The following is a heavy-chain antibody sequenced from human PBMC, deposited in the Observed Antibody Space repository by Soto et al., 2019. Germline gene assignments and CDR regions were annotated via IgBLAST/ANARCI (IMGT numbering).Heavy chain of an antibody. CDR1: GYTFTNHA. D-gene: IGHD6-19*01. CDR3: AREVRSAGEDR. CDR2: ISTGDGDT. Sequence: QVQLIQSGAEVKKPGASVRVSCKASGYTFTNHAMHWVRQAPGQSLEWMGWISTGDGDTRYSQNFQDRLTITRETSASTVYMDLSSLRSEDTAMYYCAREVRSAGEDRWGQGTLVSVSS. J-gene: IGHJ5*02. V-gene: IGHV1-3*04.